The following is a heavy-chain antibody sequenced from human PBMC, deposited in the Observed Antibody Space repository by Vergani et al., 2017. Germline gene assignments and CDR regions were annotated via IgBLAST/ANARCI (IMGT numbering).Heavy chain of an antibody. V-gene: IGHV4-61*08. D-gene: IGHD3-10*01. Sequence: QVQLQESGPGLVKPSQTLSLTCSVSGDSISSGVYYWSWIRQPPGKELEWIGFMYHSGSTNYNPALETRVTISGDTSKTQFSLKLNSVTAADTTVYYCGIVADLYGLRSPLLDLWGQGILVTVSS. CDR3: GIVADLYGLRSPLLDL. CDR2: MYHSGST. CDR1: GDSISSGVYY. J-gene: IGHJ5*02.